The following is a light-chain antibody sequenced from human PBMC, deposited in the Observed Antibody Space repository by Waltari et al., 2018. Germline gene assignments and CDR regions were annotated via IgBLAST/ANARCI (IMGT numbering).Light chain of an antibody. Sequence: DIQMTQSPSPLSESVGDRVTITCRASQSISNHLNWYQQKPGEAPKLLIYGASRLQSGVPSGFSGSGSGTDFALTISSLQPEDFATYYCQQSYSTLPFTFGPGTKVDFK. J-gene: IGKJ3*01. CDR3: QQSYSTLPFT. CDR2: GAS. CDR1: QSISNH. V-gene: IGKV1-39*01.